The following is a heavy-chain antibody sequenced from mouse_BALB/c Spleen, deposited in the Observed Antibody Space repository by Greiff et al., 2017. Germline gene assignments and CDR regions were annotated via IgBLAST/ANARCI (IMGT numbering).Heavy chain of an antibody. Sequence: VQLQQSGAELVRPGVSVKISCKGSGYTFTDYAMHWVKQSHAKSLEWIGVISTYYGDASYNQKFKGKATMTVDKSSSTAYMELARLTSEDSAIYYCATLQKNGYFDVWGAGTTVTVSS. CDR1: GYTFTDYA. V-gene: IGHV1S137*01. CDR2: ISTYYGDA. CDR3: ATLQKNGYFDV. J-gene: IGHJ1*01.